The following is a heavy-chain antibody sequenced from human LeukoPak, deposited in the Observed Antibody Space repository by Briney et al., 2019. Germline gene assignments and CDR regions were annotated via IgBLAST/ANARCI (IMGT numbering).Heavy chain of an antibody. CDR1: GGSFSGYY. CDR2: INHSGST. Sequence: SETLSLTCAVYGGSFSGYYWSWIRQPSGKGLEWIGEINHSGSTNYNPSLKSRVTISVDTSKNQFSLKLSSVTAADTAVYCCARTPSITAAGTGWDWFDPWGQGTLVTVSS. CDR3: ARTPSITAAGTGWDWFDP. D-gene: IGHD6-13*01. J-gene: IGHJ5*02. V-gene: IGHV4-34*01.